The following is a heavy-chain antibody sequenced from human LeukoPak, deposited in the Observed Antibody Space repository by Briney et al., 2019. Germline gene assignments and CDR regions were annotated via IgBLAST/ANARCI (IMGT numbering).Heavy chain of an antibody. D-gene: IGHD6-13*01. CDR2: ISFDGNDK. Sequence: PGRSLRLSCAASGFTLRSYGMHWVRHASGKGLVWVEVISFDGNDKYYADSLKGRFTISRDNSKNTLYLEMNSLRTEDTAVYYCARDAGAWGYGYNFDYWGQGTLVSVSS. CDR3: ARDAGAWGYGYNFDY. V-gene: IGHV3-30*03. CDR1: GFTLRSYG. J-gene: IGHJ4*02.